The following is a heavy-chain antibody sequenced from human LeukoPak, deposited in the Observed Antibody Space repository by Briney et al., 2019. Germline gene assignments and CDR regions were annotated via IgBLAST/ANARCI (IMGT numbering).Heavy chain of an antibody. D-gene: IGHD3-16*01. CDR1: GGSFSGYY. J-gene: IGHJ4*02. V-gene: IGHV4-34*01. Sequence: SETLSLTCAVYGGSFSGYYWSWIRQPPGKGLEWIGEINHSGSTNYNPSLKSRVTISVDTSKNQFSLKLSSVTAADTAVYYCAKGWGLWGDYWGQGTLVTVSS. CDR3: AKGWGLWGDY. CDR2: INHSGST.